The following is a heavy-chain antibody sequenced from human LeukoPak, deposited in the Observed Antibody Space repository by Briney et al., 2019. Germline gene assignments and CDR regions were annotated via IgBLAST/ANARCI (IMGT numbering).Heavy chain of an antibody. V-gene: IGHV3-23*01. J-gene: IGHJ5*02. CDR3: AKDQEALTAS. Sequence: GGSLRLSCEASGFTFSRYAMNWVRQAPGKGLEWVSGILGSSSATYYADSVKGRFTISRDNSKNTLYLQMDGLRAEDTAVYYCAKDQEALTASWGQGTLVTVSS. D-gene: IGHD3-9*01. CDR1: GFTFSRYA. CDR2: ILGSSSAT.